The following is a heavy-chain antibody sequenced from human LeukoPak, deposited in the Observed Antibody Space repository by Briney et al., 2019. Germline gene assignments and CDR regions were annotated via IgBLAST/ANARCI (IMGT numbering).Heavy chain of an antibody. J-gene: IGHJ4*02. D-gene: IGHD2-2*02. CDR2: IYYSGST. CDR3: ARHLTVVVPAAILDY. CDR1: GGSISSSSYY. V-gene: IGHV4-39*01. Sequence: SETLSLTCTVSGGSISSSSYYWGWIRQPPGKGLEWIGSIYYSGSTYYNPSLKSRVTISVDTSKNQFSLKLSSVTAADTAVYYCARHLTVVVPAAILDYWGQGTLVTVSS.